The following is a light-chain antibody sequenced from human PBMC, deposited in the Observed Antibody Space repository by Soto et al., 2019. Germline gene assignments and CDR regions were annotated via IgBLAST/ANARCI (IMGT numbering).Light chain of an antibody. J-gene: IGKJ1*01. CDR2: GAS. Sequence: ETVMTQSPATLSVSPGERATLACWASQRVNSNLAWYQQKLGQAPRVLIYGASTRATGIPARFSGSWSETEFILPISSLQSEDSAHYYCQHYNTWPWTFGQGTKVEIK. CDR3: QHYNTWPWT. V-gene: IGKV3-15*01. CDR1: QRVNSN.